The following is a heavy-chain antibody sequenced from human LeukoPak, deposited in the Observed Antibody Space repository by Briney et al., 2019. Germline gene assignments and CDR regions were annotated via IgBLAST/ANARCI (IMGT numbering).Heavy chain of an antibody. J-gene: IGHJ4*02. CDR1: GFTFSSYG. Sequence: GGTLRLSCAASGFTFSSYGMSWVRQAPGKGLEWVSAISGSGGSTYYADSVKGRFTISRDNSKNTLYLQMNSLRAEDTAVYYCARRWSGSDNWGQGTLVTVSS. D-gene: IGHD3-10*02. CDR2: ISGSGGST. CDR3: ARRWSGSDN. V-gene: IGHV3-23*01.